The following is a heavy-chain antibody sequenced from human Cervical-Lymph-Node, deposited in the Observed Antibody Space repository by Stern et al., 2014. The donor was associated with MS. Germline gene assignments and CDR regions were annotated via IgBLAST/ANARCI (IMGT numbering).Heavy chain of an antibody. CDR2: IDYNGTT. CDR3: ARHSVGVKDFDS. J-gene: IGHJ4*02. V-gene: IGHV4-59*01. CDR1: GGSIRTFS. D-gene: IGHD4-23*01. Sequence: QVQLQESGPGLVKPSETLSLTCTVSGGSIRTFSWSLIRQPPGRGLEWIGWIDYNGTTPPNPTLKSRVTMSVDTSKSQLSLRLHSVTAADTAVYYCARHSVGVKDFDSWGQGTLVTVSS.